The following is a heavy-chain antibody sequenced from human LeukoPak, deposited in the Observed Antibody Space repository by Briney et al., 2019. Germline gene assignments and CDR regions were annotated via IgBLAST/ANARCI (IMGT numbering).Heavy chain of an antibody. V-gene: IGHV3-73*01. Sequence: GGSLRLSCAASGXTFSGSAXHWVRQASGXGLEWVGRIRSKANSYATAYAASVKGRFTISRDDSKNTAYLQMNSLKTEDTAVYYCTRLRIIAVAAHDDAFDIWGQGTMVTVSS. CDR1: GXTFSGSA. CDR2: IRSKANSYAT. D-gene: IGHD6-19*01. J-gene: IGHJ3*02. CDR3: TRLRIIAVAAHDDAFDI.